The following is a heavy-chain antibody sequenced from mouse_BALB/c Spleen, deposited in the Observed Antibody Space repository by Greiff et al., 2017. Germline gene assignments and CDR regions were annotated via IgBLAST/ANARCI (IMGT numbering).Heavy chain of an antibody. D-gene: IGHD2-1*01. CDR2: IDPANGNT. Sequence: VQLQQSGAELVKPGASVKLSCTASGFNIKDTYMHWVKQRPEQGLEWIGRIDPANGNTKYDPKFQGKATITADTSSNTAYLQLSSLTSEDTAVYYCARYADYGNYGWAMDYWGQGTTLTVSS. CDR1: GFNIKDTY. CDR3: ARYADYGNYGWAMDY. V-gene: IGHV14-3*02. J-gene: IGHJ4*01.